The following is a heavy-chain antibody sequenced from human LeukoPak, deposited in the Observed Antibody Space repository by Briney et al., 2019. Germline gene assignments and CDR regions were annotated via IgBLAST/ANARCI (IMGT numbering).Heavy chain of an antibody. CDR3: ARDGRYYDSRRGFDP. D-gene: IGHD3-22*01. V-gene: IGHV4-59*01. J-gene: IGHJ5*02. Sequence: KPSETLSLTCTVSGGSISSYYWSWIRQPPGKGLEWIGYIYYSGSTNYNPSLKSRVTISVDTSKNQFSLKLSSVTAADTAVYYCARDGRYYDSRRGFDPWGQGTLVTVSS. CDR1: GGSISSYY. CDR2: IYYSGST.